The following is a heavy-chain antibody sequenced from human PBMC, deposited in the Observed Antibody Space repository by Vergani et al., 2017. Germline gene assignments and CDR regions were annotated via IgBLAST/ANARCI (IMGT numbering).Heavy chain of an antibody. CDR1: GFMFTSNW. J-gene: IGHJ4*02. V-gene: IGHV3-7*03. D-gene: IGHD3-9*01. CDR2: IKADGGET. Sequence: EDHLVEFGGGLVQPGESLRLSCTAAGFMFTSNWMSWVRQAPGKGLEWVANIKADGGETYYADSVKGRFTISRDNAKNLLYLQMNSLRAEDMALYYCAKGAKDDILTGYFDYWGQGTLVTVSS. CDR3: AKGAKDDILTGYFDY.